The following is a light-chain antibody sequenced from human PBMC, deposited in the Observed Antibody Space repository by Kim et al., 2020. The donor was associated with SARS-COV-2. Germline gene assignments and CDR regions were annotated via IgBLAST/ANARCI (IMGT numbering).Light chain of an antibody. Sequence: EIVLTQSPGTLSLSPGETASLSCRTSQGVSSRFAWYQHKPGQAPRLLIYGASKRATGIPDRFSGGGSGTEFTLTITRLQPEDFAVYYCQHYDNSPSTTFGQGTRLEIK. V-gene: IGKV3-20*01. CDR1: QGVSSRF. CDR3: QHYDNSPSTT. CDR2: GAS. J-gene: IGKJ5*01.